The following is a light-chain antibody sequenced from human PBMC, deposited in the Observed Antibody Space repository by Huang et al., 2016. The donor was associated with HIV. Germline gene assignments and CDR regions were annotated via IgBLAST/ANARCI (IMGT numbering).Light chain of an antibody. Sequence: DMQMTQSPSSLSASVGDRVTITCRASQTISNYLNWYQQKPGKAPQILIYDASTFQSGVPSRFSGSGSGTDFTLTISSLQPEDFATYYCQQSYTTLYTFGQGTKLDIK. V-gene: IGKV1-39*01. CDR3: QQSYTTLYT. CDR2: DAS. CDR1: QTISNY. J-gene: IGKJ2*01.